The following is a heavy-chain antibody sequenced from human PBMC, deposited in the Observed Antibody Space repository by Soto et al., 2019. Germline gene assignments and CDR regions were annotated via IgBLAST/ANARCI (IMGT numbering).Heavy chain of an antibody. J-gene: IGHJ4*02. CDR2: INAGNGNT. CDR3: AGSIRLAGDY. V-gene: IGHV1-3*01. Sequence: QVQLVQSGAEVKKPGASVKVSCKASGYTFTSYAMHWVRQAPGQRLEWMGWINAGNGNTKYSQKFQGRVTITRDTSANTAHMGVSRLRSEDTCVYYCAGSIRLAGDYWGQGTLVTVSS. CDR1: GYTFTSYA.